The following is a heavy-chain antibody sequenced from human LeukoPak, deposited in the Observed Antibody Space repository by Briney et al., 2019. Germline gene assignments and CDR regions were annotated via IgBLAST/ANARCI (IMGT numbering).Heavy chain of an antibody. V-gene: IGHV4-59*12. J-gene: IGHJ3*02. CDR1: GDSISSYY. Sequence: PSETLSLTCTVSGDSISSYYWSWIRQPPGKGLEWIGYIYYSGSTNYNPSLKSRVTMSLDTSKNQVSLKLSSVTAADTAVYFCARDVRAFDIWGQGTMVTVSS. CDR3: ARDVRAFDI. CDR2: IYYSGST.